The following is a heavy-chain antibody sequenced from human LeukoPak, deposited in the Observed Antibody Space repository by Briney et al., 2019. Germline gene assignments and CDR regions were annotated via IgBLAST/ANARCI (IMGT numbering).Heavy chain of an antibody. CDR2: IYTSGST. Sequence: SETLSLTCTLSGASISSYYWSWIRQPAGKGLEWFVRIYTSGSTNYNPFLKSRVTMSVDTSKNQFSLKLSSVTAADTAVYYCARSGGHYDFWSGYHPFDYWGQGTLVTVCS. CDR3: ARSGGHYDFWSGYHPFDY. CDR1: GASISSYY. D-gene: IGHD3-3*01. V-gene: IGHV4-4*07. J-gene: IGHJ4*02.